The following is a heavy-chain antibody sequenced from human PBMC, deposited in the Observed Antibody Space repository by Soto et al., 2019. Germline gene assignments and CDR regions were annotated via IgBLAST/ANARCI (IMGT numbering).Heavy chain of an antibody. J-gene: IGHJ6*02. CDR3: AGNYYGSGSRRIDYYYYGMDV. V-gene: IGHV1-2*04. CDR2: INPNSGGT. Sequence: ASVKVSCKASGYTFTGYYMHWVRQAPGQGLEWMGWINPNSGGTNYAQKFQGWVTMTRDTSISTAYMELSRLRSDDTAVYYCAGNYYGSGSRRIDYYYYGMDVWGQGTTVTVSS. D-gene: IGHD3-10*01. CDR1: GYTFTGYY.